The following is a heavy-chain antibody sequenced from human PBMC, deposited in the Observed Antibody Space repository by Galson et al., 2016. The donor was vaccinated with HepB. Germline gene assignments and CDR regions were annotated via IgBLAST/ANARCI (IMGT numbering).Heavy chain of an antibody. CDR3: ARGEEPIAFFDAGRRDLDY. Sequence: SVKVSCKASGYIFTRYLTHWVRQAPGQRLEWMGWINAGNGNTLYSQKFQNRITITMDTSASTAYLGLASLRSEDTAVYSCARGEEPIAFFDAGRRDLDYWGQGTLVTVSS. CDR1: GYIFTRYL. J-gene: IGHJ4*02. CDR2: INAGNGNT. D-gene: IGHD6-13*01. V-gene: IGHV1-3*01.